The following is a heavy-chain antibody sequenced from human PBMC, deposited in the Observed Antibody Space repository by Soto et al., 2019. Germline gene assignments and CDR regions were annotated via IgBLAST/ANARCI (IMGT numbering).Heavy chain of an antibody. CDR2: ISNSGGTT. V-gene: IGHV3-23*01. CDR1: GITFSSCA. CDR3: AKVPNSSGWTYFDY. J-gene: IGHJ4*02. Sequence: GGSLRRSCAASGITFSSCAMAWVRQAPGKGLEWVSDISNSGGTTNYADSVKGRFTISRDNSKNTLYLQMNSLRAEDTAVYYCAKVPNSSGWTYFDYWGQGTLVTVSS. D-gene: IGHD6-19*01.